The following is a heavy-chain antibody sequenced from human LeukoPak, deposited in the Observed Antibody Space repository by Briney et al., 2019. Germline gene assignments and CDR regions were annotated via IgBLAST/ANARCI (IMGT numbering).Heavy chain of an antibody. J-gene: IGHJ4*02. V-gene: IGHV3-21*01. CDR1: GFTFSSYS. Sequence: GGSLRLSCAASGFTFSSYSMNWVRQAPGKGLEWVSSISSSSSYIYYADSVKGRFTISRDNAKNSLYLLMNSLRAEDTAVYYCARGQQWLAKDYWGQGTLVTVSS. CDR3: ARGQQWLAKDY. CDR2: ISSSSSYI. D-gene: IGHD6-19*01.